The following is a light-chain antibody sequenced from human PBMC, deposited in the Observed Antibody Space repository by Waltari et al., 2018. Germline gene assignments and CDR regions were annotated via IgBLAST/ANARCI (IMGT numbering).Light chain of an antibody. V-gene: IGLV3-19*01. Sequence: SSELTQDPAVSVALGQTVRITCQGYSLRSYYASWYQQKPGQAPVLVIYGKIKRPSRIPDRFSGYSSGNTASLTITEAQAEDEADYYCNSRDSSGNHQVFGGGTKLTVL. J-gene: IGLJ3*02. CDR2: GKI. CDR1: SLRSYY. CDR3: NSRDSSGNHQV.